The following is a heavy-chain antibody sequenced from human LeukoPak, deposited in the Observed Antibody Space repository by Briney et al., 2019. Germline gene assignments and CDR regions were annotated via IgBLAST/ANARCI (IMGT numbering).Heavy chain of an antibody. D-gene: IGHD6-19*01. Sequence: GASEKVSCKASGYTFTKYYMHWVRQAPGQVLEWMGMISPSGGSTSYPQKFQDRVTLTRDTSTSTVYMELSSLRSEDTALYFCARDGVAGTYYFDFWGQGTLVTVPS. J-gene: IGHJ4*02. CDR1: GYTFTKYY. CDR3: ARDGVAGTYYFDF. V-gene: IGHV1-46*01. CDR2: ISPSGGST.